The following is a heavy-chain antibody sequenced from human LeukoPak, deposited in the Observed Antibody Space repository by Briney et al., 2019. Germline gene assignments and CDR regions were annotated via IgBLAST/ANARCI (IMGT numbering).Heavy chain of an antibody. D-gene: IGHD2-21*02. Sequence: GGSLRLSCAASGLTFSTYWMTWVRQAPGKGLEWVSAISGSGGSTYYADSVKGRFTISRDNSKNTLYLQMNSLRAEDTAVYYCAKDPTYRNVVATYFDYWGQGTLVTVSS. CDR1: GLTFSTYW. CDR2: ISGSGGST. CDR3: AKDPTYRNVVATYFDY. J-gene: IGHJ4*02. V-gene: IGHV3-23*01.